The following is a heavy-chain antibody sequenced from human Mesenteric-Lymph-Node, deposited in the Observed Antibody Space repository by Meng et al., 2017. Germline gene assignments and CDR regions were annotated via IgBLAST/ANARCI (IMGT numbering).Heavy chain of an antibody. D-gene: IGHD3-22*01. V-gene: IGHV1-8*01. CDR2: MNPNSGNT. Sequence: ASVKVSCKASGYTFTSYDINWVRQATGQGLEWMGWMNPNSGNTGYAQKFQGRVTMTRNTSISTAYMELSSLRSEDTAVYYCARGAIPYDSSGYYEFVDYWGQGTLVTVSS. J-gene: IGHJ4*02. CDR3: ARGAIPYDSSGYYEFVDY. CDR1: GYTFTSYD.